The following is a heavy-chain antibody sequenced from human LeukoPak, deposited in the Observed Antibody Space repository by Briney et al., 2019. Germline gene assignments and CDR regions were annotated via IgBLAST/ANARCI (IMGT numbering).Heavy chain of an antibody. D-gene: IGHD3-10*01. Sequence: GGSLRLSCAASGFTVSSNYMSWVRQAPGKGLEWVSVIYSGGSTYYADSVKGRFTISRDNSKNTLYLQMNSLRAEDTAVYYCARGKYYGWKVAMPTNWFDPWGQGTLVTVSS. V-gene: IGHV3-66*01. J-gene: IGHJ5*02. CDR1: GFTVSSNY. CDR3: ARGKYYGWKVAMPTNWFDP. CDR2: IYSGGST.